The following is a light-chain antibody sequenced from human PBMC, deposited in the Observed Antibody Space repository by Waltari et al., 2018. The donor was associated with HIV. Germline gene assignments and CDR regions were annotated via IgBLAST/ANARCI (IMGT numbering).Light chain of an antibody. CDR2: AAS. CDR1: QGISSY. Sequence: AIRMTQSPSSFSASTGDRVTITCRASQGISSYLAWYQQKPGKAPKPLIYAASTLQSGVPSRFSGSGSGTDFTLTISCLQSEDFATYYCQQYYSYPPWTFGQGTKVEIK. CDR3: QQYYSYPPWT. V-gene: IGKV1-8*01. J-gene: IGKJ1*01.